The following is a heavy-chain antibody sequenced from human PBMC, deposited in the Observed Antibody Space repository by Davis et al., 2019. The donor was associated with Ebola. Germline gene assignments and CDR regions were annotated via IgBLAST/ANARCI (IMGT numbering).Heavy chain of an antibody. CDR1: GSTSSSYS. CDR2: ISSSSSYI. D-gene: IGHD6-6*01. V-gene: IGHV3-21*01. CDR3: ASSSIAARPGYYYGMDV. J-gene: IGHJ6*02. Sequence: GGSLRPSCAASGSTSSSYSMDWVRQAPGKGLEWVSSISSSSSYIYYADSVKGRFTISRDNAKNSLYLQMNSLRAEDTAVYYCASSSIAARPGYYYGMDVWGQGTTVTVSS.